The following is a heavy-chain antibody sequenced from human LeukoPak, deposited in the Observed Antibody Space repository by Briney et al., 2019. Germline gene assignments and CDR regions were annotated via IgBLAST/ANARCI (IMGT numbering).Heavy chain of an antibody. V-gene: IGHV1-2*06. D-gene: IGHD6-6*01. CDR3: ARGSIAARSCIDY. J-gene: IGHJ4*02. CDR2: INPNSGDT. Sequence: GASVKVSCKASGYTFTGYHMHWVRQAPGQGLEWMGRINPNSGDTNYAQEFLGRVTMTRDTSISTAYMELSRLRSDDTAVHYCARGSIAARSCIDYWGRGTLVTVSS. CDR1: GYTFTGYH.